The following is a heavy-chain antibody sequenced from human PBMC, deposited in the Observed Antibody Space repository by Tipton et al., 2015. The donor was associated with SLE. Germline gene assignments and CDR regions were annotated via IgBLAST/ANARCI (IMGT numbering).Heavy chain of an antibody. D-gene: IGHD5-24*01. J-gene: IGHJ4*02. CDR2: IYTSGST. CDR3: AREMATIPDYFDY. V-gene: IGHV4-61*02. Sequence: TLSLTCHVSGGFISSGSYYWSWIRQPAGKGLEWIGRIYTSGSTNYNPSLKSRVTISVDTSKNQFSLKLSSVTAADTAVYYCAREMATIPDYFDYWGQGTLVTVPA. CDR1: GGFISSGSYY.